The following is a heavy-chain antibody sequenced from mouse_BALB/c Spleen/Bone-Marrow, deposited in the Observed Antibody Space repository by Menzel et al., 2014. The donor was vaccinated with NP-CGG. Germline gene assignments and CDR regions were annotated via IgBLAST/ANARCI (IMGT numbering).Heavy chain of an antibody. CDR2: IDPYSGGT. D-gene: IGHD2-12*01. J-gene: IGHJ4*01. CDR3: ARELSRATDY. V-gene: IGHV1S135*01. CDR1: GYAFTNYN. Sequence: VQLKESGPELVKPGASVKVSCKASGYAFTNYNMFWVKQSHGKSLEWIGYIDPYSGGTNYNQKFKGKATLTVDKSSSTAYMHLNSLTSEDSADYYCARELSRATDYWGQGNSVTVSS.